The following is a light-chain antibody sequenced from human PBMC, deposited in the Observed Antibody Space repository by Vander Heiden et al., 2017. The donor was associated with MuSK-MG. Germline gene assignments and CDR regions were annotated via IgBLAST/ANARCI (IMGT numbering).Light chain of an antibody. CDR2: KDS. CDR3: QSADSSGTYVV. V-gene: IGLV3-25*03. CDR1: ALPKQY. J-gene: IGLJ2*01. Sequence: SYELTQPPSVSVSPGQTARITCSGDALPKQYAYWYQQKPGQAPVLVIDKDSERPSGIPERFSGSSSGTTATLTISGVQAEDEADYYCQSADSSGTYVVFGGGTKMTVL.